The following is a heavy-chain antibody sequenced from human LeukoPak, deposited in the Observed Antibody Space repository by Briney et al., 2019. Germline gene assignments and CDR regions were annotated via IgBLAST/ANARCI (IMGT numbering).Heavy chain of an antibody. D-gene: IGHD2/OR15-2a*01. CDR1: GGTFGNDA. V-gene: IGHV1-69*10. J-gene: IGHJ4*02. CDR2: IIPHLDIV. CDR3: AAGGSHCNNRNCYSSYFLGL. Sequence: GASVPVSCKTSGGTFGNDAVSWVRQAPGQEPAWMGRIIPHLDIVIYAEKFQGRLTITADTSTSTAYMELSSLRSEDTAVYYCAAGGSHCNNRNCYSSYFLGLWGQGTLVTVGS.